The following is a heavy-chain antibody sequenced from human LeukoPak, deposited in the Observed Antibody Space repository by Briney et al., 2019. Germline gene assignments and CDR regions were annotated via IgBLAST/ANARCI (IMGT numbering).Heavy chain of an antibody. CDR3: ARSGLSRFGF. CDR1: GFTFSSYA. CDR2: ISYDGSNK. V-gene: IGHV3-30*04. J-gene: IGHJ4*02. D-gene: IGHD2/OR15-2a*01. Sequence: PGRSLRLSCAASGFTFSSYAMHWVRQAPGKGLEWVAVISYDGSNKNYADSVKGRFTISGDNSRNTLYLQMNSLRAEDTAVYYCARSGLSRFGFWGQGTLVTVSS.